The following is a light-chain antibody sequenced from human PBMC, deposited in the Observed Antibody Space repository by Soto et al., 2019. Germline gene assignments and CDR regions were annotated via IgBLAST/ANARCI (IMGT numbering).Light chain of an antibody. V-gene: IGKV1-39*01. CDR3: QRSYSIPYT. CDR2: AAF. J-gene: IGKJ2*01. Sequence: DLQMTQSASSLSASVGDRVTITCRASQSISSNLNWHQQKPGKAPKVLIYAAFSLQSGVPSRFSGSGSGTDFTLTISSQQPEDFATYYCQRSYSIPYTVGQGTKLEIK. CDR1: QSISSN.